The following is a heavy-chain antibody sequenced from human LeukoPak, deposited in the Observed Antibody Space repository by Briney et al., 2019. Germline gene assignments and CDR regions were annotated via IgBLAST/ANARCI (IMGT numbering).Heavy chain of an antibody. CDR3: AKSPLRYSSSTLRDY. Sequence: GGSLRLSCAASGFTFSSYAMSWVRQAPGKGLEWVSAISGSGGSTYYADSVKGRSTISRDNSKNTLYLQINSLRAEDTAVYYCAKSPLRYSSSTLRDYWGQGTLVTVSS. D-gene: IGHD6-6*01. V-gene: IGHV3-23*01. J-gene: IGHJ4*02. CDR1: GFTFSSYA. CDR2: ISGSGGST.